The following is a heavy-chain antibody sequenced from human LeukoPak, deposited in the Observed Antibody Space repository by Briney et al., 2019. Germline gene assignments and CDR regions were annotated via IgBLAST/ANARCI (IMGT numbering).Heavy chain of an antibody. CDR1: GFTFSSYG. V-gene: IGHV3-30*02. CDR3: ARFVGSGWYFPPYYFDY. Sequence: GGSLRLSCAASGFTFSSYGMHWVRQAPGKGLEWVAFIRYDGSNKYYADSVKGRFTISRDNSKNTLYLQMNSLRAVDTAVYYCARFVGSGWYFPPYYFDYWGQGTLVTVSS. D-gene: IGHD6-19*01. J-gene: IGHJ4*02. CDR2: IRYDGSNK.